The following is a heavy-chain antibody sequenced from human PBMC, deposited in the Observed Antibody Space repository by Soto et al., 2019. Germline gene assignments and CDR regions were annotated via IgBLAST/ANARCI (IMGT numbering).Heavy chain of an antibody. CDR1: GFTFSSYA. J-gene: IGHJ6*02. Sequence: GGSLRLSCAASGFTFSSYAMSWVRQAPGKGLEWVSAISGSGGSTYYADSVKGRFTISRDNSKNTLYLQMNSLRAEDTAVYYCAKILPTSPYYYYYYGMDVWGQGTTVTVSS. V-gene: IGHV3-23*01. D-gene: IGHD4-17*01. CDR2: ISGSGGST. CDR3: AKILPTSPYYYYYYGMDV.